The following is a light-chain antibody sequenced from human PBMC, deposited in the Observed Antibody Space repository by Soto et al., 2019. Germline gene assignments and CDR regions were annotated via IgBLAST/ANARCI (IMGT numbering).Light chain of an antibody. V-gene: IGLV1-40*01. J-gene: IGLJ1*01. Sequence: QSVLTQPPSVSGAPGETVTISCARSSSNIGPEVDVHWYQRASGAAPKLLIYGNSNRPSGVPDRFSGSRSGTSTSLATTGLQPEDEADYDGQPYDTSLRGCVFGHRSKGTV. CDR3: QPYDTSLRGCV. CDR1: SSNIGPEVD. CDR2: GNS.